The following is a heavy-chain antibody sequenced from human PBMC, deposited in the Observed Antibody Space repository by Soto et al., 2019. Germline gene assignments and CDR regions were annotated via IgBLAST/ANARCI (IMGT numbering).Heavy chain of an antibody. CDR1: GFTFSSYS. J-gene: IGHJ4*02. CDR3: ARTGGKEGNAAAY. Sequence: GGSLRLSCAASGFTFSSYSMNWVRQAPGKGLEWVSSISSSSSYIYYADSVKGRFTISRDNAKNSLYLQMNSLRAEDTAVYYCARTGGKEGNAAAYWGQGTLVTVSS. V-gene: IGHV3-21*01. CDR2: ISSSSSYI. D-gene: IGHD3-16*01.